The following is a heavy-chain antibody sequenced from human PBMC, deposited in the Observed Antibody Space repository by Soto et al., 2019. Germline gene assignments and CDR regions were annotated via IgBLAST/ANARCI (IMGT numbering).Heavy chain of an antibody. CDR2: IYYSGRT. J-gene: IGHJ4*02. CDR3: AKNLPRTGRFDY. CDR1: GASITSTTYF. V-gene: IGHV4-39*01. Sequence: SETLSLTCTVSGASITSTTYFWAWIRQPPGKGLEWVGSIYYSGRTYYNPSLRSRVTISVDRSKNQFSLTMSSVTAADTAVYYCAKNLPRTGRFDYWGQGTSVTVSS.